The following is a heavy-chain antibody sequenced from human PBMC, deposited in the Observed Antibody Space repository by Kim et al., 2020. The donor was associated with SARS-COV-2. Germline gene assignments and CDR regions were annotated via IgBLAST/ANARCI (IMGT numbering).Heavy chain of an antibody. CDR1: GGSISSYY. Sequence: SETLSLTCTVSGGSISSYYWSWIRQPAGKGLEWIGRIYTSGSTNYNPSLKSRVTMSVDTSKNQFSLKLSSVTAADTAVYYCARGQWWELPEDWFDPWGQGTLVTVSS. CDR3: ARGQWWELPEDWFDP. D-gene: IGHD1-26*01. CDR2: IYTSGST. V-gene: IGHV4-4*07. J-gene: IGHJ5*02.